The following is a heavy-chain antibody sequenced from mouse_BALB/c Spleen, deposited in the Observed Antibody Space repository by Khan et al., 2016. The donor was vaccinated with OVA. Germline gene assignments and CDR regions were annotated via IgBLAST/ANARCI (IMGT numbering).Heavy chain of an antibody. J-gene: IGHJ2*01. CDR2: ISYSGNT. CDR1: GYSITSDYA. V-gene: IGHV3-2*02. CDR3: ARIKGGDFDY. Sequence: EVQLQESGPGLVKPSQSLSLTCTVTGYSITSDYAWNWIRQFPGNNLEWMGYISYSGNTKYTPSLTSRISITRDTSKNQFFLQLNSVTIEDTATDYCARIKGGDFDYWGQGTTLTVSS.